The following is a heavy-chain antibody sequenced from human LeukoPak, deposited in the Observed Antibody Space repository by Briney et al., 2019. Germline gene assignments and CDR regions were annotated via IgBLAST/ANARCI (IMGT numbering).Heavy chain of an antibody. V-gene: IGHV4-30-4*01. CDR3: ARVETGDFGY. D-gene: IGHD7-27*01. CDR1: GGSISSGDYY. Sequence: SETLSLTCTVSGGSISSGDYYWSWIRRPPGKGLEWIGYIYYSGSTYYNPSLKSRVTISVDTSKNQFSLKLSSVTAADTAVYYCARVETGDFGYWGQGTLVTVSS. J-gene: IGHJ4*02. CDR2: IYYSGST.